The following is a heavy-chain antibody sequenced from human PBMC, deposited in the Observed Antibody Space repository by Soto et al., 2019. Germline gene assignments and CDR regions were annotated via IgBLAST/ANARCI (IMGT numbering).Heavy chain of an antibody. J-gene: IGHJ4*02. CDR1: GFRFRPCA. V-gene: IGHV3-23*01. CDR3: ATGRYCSRAACLAAD. D-gene: IGHD2-2*01. Sequence: EVQLLESGGGLVRPGGPLRLSCAASGFRFRPCAMLWIRQPQGKGLEWVSGINDSGTFTVYSDSVKGRFTISGDNAKNTVFRQMNSLRAEDTALYYCATGRYCSRAACLAADWGQGALMTVSS. CDR2: INDSGTFT.